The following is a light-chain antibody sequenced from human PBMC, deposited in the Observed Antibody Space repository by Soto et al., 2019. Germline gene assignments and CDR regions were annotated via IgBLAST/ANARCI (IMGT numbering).Light chain of an antibody. CDR3: QQYGSSPFT. CDR1: QSVSSSY. CDR2: GAS. J-gene: IGKJ3*01. Sequence: ENVLTQSPGTLSLSPGERATLSCRASQSVSSSYLAWYQKKPGQAPRLLIYGASSRATGIPDRFSGSGSGTDFTLTISRLEPEDFAVYYCQQYGSSPFTFGPGTKEDIK. V-gene: IGKV3-20*01.